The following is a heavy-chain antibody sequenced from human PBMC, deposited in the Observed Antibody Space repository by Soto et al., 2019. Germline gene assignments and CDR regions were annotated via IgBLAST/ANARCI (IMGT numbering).Heavy chain of an antibody. CDR2: VFHSGSA. V-gene: IGHV4-4*02. CDR1: GGSLSTPVW. J-gene: IGHJ4*02. CDR3: ARKAWNRLDY. D-gene: IGHD1-1*01. Sequence: QLQLQESGPGLVKPSGTLSLTCGVSGGSLSTPVWWSWVRLPPGKGREWIGEVFHSGSASYNPSLQSRVTISLDKSTNQFSLRLSSVTAADTAVYYCARKAWNRLDYWGQGALVTVSS.